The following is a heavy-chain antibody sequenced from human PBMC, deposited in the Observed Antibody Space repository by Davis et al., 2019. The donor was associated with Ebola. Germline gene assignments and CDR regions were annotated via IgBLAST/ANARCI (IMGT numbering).Heavy chain of an antibody. CDR1: GGSISGYY. CDR2: IYYSGST. D-gene: IGHD6-13*01. CDR3: ARGSALAAAGTGFDY. J-gene: IGHJ4*02. Sequence: SETLSLTCTVSGGSISGYYWSWIRQPPGKGLEWIGYIYYSGSTNYNPSLKSRVTISVDTSKNQFSLKLSSVTAADTAVYYCARGSALAAAGTGFDYWGQGTLVTVSS. V-gene: IGHV4-59*01.